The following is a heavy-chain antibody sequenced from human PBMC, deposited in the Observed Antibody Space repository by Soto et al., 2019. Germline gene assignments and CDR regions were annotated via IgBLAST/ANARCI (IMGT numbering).Heavy chain of an antibody. D-gene: IGHD5-12*01. CDR2: ISSSSSTI. CDR3: ARDTSDIVATIYEASTLDY. Sequence: EVQLVESGGGLVQPGGSLRLSCAASGFTFSSYSMNWVRQAPGKGLEWVSYISSSSSTIYYADSVKGRCTISRDNAKNSLYLQMNSLRAEDTAVCYCARDTSDIVATIYEASTLDYWGQGTLVTVSS. J-gene: IGHJ4*02. V-gene: IGHV3-48*01. CDR1: GFTFSSYS.